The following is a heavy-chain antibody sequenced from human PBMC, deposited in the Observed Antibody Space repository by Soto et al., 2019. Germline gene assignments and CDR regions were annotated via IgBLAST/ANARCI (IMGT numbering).Heavy chain of an antibody. D-gene: IGHD3-3*01. V-gene: IGHV2-5*02. J-gene: IGHJ4*02. CDR2: IYWDDDK. CDR3: AHRVRRTVFGLVTTTAIYFDF. Sequence: QITLKESGPTVVKPTETLTLTCTFSGFSLTTSGVGVGWVSQSPGKAPEWLALIYWDDDKRYSTSLNSRLIITKDTSKNQVVLTMANVDPADTATYYCAHRVRRTVFGLVTTTAIYFDFWGPGTPVVVSS. CDR1: GFSLTTSGVG.